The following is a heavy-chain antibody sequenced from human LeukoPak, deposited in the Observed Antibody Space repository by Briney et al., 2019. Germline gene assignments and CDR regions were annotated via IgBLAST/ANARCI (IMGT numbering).Heavy chain of an antibody. Sequence: ASVKVSCKASGYTFTSYDINWVRQATGQGLEWMGWMNPNSGNTGYAQKFQGRVTITRNTSISTAYMELSSLRSEDTAVYYCARLYYYGSGSYSLLFDYWGQGTLVTVSS. V-gene: IGHV1-8*03. CDR1: GYTFTSYD. D-gene: IGHD3-10*01. J-gene: IGHJ4*02. CDR3: ARLYYYGSGSYSLLFDY. CDR2: MNPNSGNT.